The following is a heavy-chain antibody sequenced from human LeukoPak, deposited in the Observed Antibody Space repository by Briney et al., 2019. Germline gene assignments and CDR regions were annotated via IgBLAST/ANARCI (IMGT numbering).Heavy chain of an antibody. V-gene: IGHV5-51*01. Sequence: GESLKISCKGSGYSFTSYWIGWVRQMPGRGLEWMGIIYPADSDTRYRPSFEGRVTISADKSISTAYLQWSSLKASDTAMYYSARWDSSWPNNHLFDYWGQGTLVTVSS. J-gene: IGHJ4*02. CDR1: GYSFTSYW. CDR3: ARWDSSWPNNHLFDY. CDR2: IYPADSDT. D-gene: IGHD6-13*01.